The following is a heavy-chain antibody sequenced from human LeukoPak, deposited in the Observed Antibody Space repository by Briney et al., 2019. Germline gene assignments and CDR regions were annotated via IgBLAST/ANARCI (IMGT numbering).Heavy chain of an antibody. D-gene: IGHD3-10*01. CDR1: GFTFSSYS. CDR3: ARDRNYYGSGSVGGFDY. CDR2: ISSSSSYI. V-gene: IGHV3-21*01. J-gene: IGHJ4*02. Sequence: GGSLRLSCAASGFTFSSYSMNWVRQAPGKGPEWVSSISSSSSYIYYADSVKGRFTISRDNAKNSLYLQMNSLRAEDTAVYYCARDRNYYGSGSVGGFDYWGQGTLVTVSS.